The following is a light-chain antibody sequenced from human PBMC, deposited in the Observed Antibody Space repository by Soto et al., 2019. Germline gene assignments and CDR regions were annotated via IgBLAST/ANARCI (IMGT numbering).Light chain of an antibody. Sequence: DIVLTQSPGTLSLSPGERATLSCRASQSVSSNYLAWYQQKPGQAPRLLIYGASSRATGIPDRFSGSGSGTDFTLAISRLEPEDFAVYYCQQYGSSRWTFGQGTKVDIK. CDR2: GAS. CDR1: QSVSSNY. V-gene: IGKV3-20*01. J-gene: IGKJ1*01. CDR3: QQYGSSRWT.